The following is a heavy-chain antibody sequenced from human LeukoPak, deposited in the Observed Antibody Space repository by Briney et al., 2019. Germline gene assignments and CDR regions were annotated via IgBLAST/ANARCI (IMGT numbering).Heavy chain of an antibody. Sequence: SETLSLTCTVSGGSICSSSYYWGWIRQPPGKGLEWIGSIYYSGSTYYNPSLKSRVTISVDTSKNQFSLKLSSVTAADTAVYYCASRSTYYYDSSGYYSFDYWGQGTLVTVSS. CDR1: GGSICSSSYY. J-gene: IGHJ4*02. CDR2: IYYSGST. CDR3: ASRSTYYYDSSGYYSFDY. V-gene: IGHV4-39*07. D-gene: IGHD3-22*01.